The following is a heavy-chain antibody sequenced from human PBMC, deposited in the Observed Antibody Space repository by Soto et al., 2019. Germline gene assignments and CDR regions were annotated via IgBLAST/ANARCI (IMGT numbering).Heavy chain of an antibody. CDR2: IYHSGST. CDR3: ARDRSLGIVGAPGYYGMDV. V-gene: IGHV4-4*02. J-gene: IGHJ6*02. CDR1: GGSISSSNW. D-gene: IGHD1-26*01. Sequence: PSETLSLTCAVSGGSISSSNWWSWVRQPPGKGLEWIGEIYHSGSTNYNPSLKSRVTISVDKSKNQFSLKLSSVTAADTAVYYFARDRSLGIVGAPGYYGMDVWGQGTTVTVSS.